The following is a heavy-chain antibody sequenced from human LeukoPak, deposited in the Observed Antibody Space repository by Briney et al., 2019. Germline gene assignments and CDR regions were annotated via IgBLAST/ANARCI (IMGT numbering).Heavy chain of an antibody. CDR3: ASWRDEGDSSGQGDYYYYMDV. CDR2: IIPIFGAA. J-gene: IGHJ6*03. CDR1: GGTFSSYA. V-gene: IGHV1-69*06. Sequence: SVKVSCKASGGTFSSYAISWVRQAPGQGLEWMGGIIPIFGAANYAQKFQGRVTITADKSTSTAYMELSSLRSEDTAVYYCASWRDEGDSSGQGDYYYYMDVWGKGTTVTVSS. D-gene: IGHD3-22*01.